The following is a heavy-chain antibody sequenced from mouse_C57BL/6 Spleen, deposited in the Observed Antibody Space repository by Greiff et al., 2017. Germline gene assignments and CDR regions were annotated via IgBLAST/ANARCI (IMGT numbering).Heavy chain of an antibody. CDR3: ARRRDYYGSPAWFAY. V-gene: IGHV1-42*01. CDR2: INPSTGGT. D-gene: IGHD1-1*01. J-gene: IGHJ3*01. Sequence: EVQLQQSGPELVKPGASVKISCKASGYSFTGYYMNWVKQSPEKSLEWIGEINPSTGGTTYNQKFKAKATLTVDKSSSTAYMQLKSLTSEDSAVYYCARRRDYYGSPAWFAYWGPGTLVTVSA. CDR1: GYSFTGYY.